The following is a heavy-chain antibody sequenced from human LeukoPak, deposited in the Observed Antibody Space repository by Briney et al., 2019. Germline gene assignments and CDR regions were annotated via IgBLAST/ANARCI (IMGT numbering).Heavy chain of an antibody. CDR1: GGSISSGGYS. CDR2: IYHSGSI. D-gene: IGHD4-17*01. V-gene: IGHV4-30-2*01. Sequence: PSETLSLTCAVSGGSISSGGYSWSWIRQPPGKGLEWIGYIYHSGSIYYNPSLKSRVTISVDRSKNQFSLKLSSVTAADTAVYYCARGGGDYFDYWGQGTLVTVSS. J-gene: IGHJ4*02. CDR3: ARGGGDYFDY.